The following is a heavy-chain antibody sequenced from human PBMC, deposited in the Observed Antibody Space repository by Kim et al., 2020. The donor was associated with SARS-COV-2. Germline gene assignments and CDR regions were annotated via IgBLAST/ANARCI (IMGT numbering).Heavy chain of an antibody. CDR1: GGSISSGGYY. Sequence: SETLSLTCTVSGGSISSGGYYWSWIRQHPGKGLEWIGYIYYSGSTYYNPSLKSRVTISVDTSKNQFSLKLSSVTAADTAVYYCARDERRFGKGMDVWGQGTTVTVSS. V-gene: IGHV4-31*03. J-gene: IGHJ6*02. CDR3: ARDERRFGKGMDV. D-gene: IGHD3-10*01. CDR2: IYYSGST.